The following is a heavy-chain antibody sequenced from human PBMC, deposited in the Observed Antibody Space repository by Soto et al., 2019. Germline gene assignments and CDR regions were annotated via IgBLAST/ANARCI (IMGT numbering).Heavy chain of an antibody. Sequence: PSETLSLTCTVSGGSISSYHWSWIRQPPGKGLEWIGYIYYSGSTNYNPSLKSRVTISVDTSKNQFSLKLSSVTAADTAVYYCAGIYDYFFDYWGQGTLVTVSS. V-gene: IGHV4-59*01. CDR2: IYYSGST. CDR3: AGIYDYFFDY. D-gene: IGHD1-20*01. J-gene: IGHJ4*02. CDR1: GGSISSYH.